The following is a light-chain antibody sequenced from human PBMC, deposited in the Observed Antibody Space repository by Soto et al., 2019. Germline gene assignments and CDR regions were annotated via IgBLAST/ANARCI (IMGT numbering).Light chain of an antibody. J-gene: IGKJ2*01. V-gene: IGKV3-15*01. CDR1: QSVAKN. CDR3: QQYNHWPGT. Sequence: ETVMTQSPATLSVSPGERVTLSCRASQSVAKNVAWYQHKPGQPPRLLIYAASTRATGIPARFDGSGSGTEFTLTISSLQSEDFALYFCQQYNHWPGTFGQGTKVEMK. CDR2: AAS.